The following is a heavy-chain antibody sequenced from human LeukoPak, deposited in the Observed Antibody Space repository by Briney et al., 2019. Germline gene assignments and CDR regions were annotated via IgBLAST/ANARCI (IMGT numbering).Heavy chain of an antibody. D-gene: IGHD3-10*01. V-gene: IGHV4-39*01. J-gene: IGHJ5*02. CDR2: IYYSGST. CDR1: GGSISSSSYY. CDR3: ALLWFGESNWFDP. Sequence: PSESLSLTCTVSGGSISSSSYYWGWMRQPPGKGLEWIGSIYYSGSTYYNPSLKSRVTISVDTSKSQFSLKLRSVTAADTAVYYCALLWFGESNWFDPWGQGTLVTVSS.